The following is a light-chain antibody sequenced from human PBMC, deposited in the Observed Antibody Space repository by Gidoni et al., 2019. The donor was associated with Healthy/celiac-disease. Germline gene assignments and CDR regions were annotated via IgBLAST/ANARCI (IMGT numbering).Light chain of an antibody. CDR1: SGSIASNY. V-gene: IGLV6-57*02. CDR3: QSYDSSNWV. J-gene: IGLJ3*02. CDR2: EDN. Sequence: NFMLTQPHSVSQSPAKTVTISCTGSSGSIASNYVQWYQQRPGSAPTTVIYEDNQRPSGVPERFSGSIDSSSNAASLTISGLKTEDEADYYCQSYDSSNWVFGGGTKLTVL.